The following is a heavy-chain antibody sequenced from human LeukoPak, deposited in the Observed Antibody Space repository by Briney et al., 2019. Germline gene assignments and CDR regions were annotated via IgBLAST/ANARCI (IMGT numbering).Heavy chain of an antibody. V-gene: IGHV4-34*01. CDR3: ARGPYSSGWSPYYYYGMDV. CDR2: INHSGST. J-gene: IGHJ6*02. D-gene: IGHD6-19*01. CDR1: GGSFSGYY. Sequence: SETLSLTCAVYGGSFSGYYWSWIRQPPGKGLEWIGEINHSGSTNYNPSLKSRVTISVDTSRNQFSLKLSSVTAADTAVYYCARGPYSSGWSPYYYYGMDVWGQGTTVTASS.